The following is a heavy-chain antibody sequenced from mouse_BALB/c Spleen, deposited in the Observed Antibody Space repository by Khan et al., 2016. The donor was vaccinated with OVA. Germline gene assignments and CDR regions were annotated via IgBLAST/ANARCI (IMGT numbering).Heavy chain of an antibody. V-gene: IGHV6-6*02. J-gene: IGHJ2*01. D-gene: IGHD3-3*01. CDR1: GFTFSNYW. CDR2: IRLKSDDYVS. Sequence: EVKLLESGGGLVQPGGSMKLSCVASGFTFSNYWMNWVRQSPEKGLEWVAEIRLKSDDYVSHSSESVKGRFTISRADSKSSVYLQTNNLRAEDTGIYYCWIQLWGQGTTLTVSS. CDR3: WIQL.